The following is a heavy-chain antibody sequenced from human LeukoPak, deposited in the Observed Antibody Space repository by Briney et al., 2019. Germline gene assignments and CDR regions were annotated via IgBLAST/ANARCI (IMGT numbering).Heavy chain of an antibody. D-gene: IGHD4-11*01. CDR1: GFTFSSYA. Sequence: QPGRSLRLSCAASGFTFSSYAMHWVRQAPGKGLEWVAVISYDGSNKYYADSVKGRFTISRDNSKNTLYLQMNSLRAEDTAVYYCANPYSNPDYWGQGTLVTVSS. V-gene: IGHV3-30-3*01. J-gene: IGHJ4*02. CDR3: ANPYSNPDY. CDR2: ISYDGSNK.